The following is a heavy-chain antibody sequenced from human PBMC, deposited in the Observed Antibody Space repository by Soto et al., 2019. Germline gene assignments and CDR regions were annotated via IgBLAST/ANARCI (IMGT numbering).Heavy chain of an antibody. CDR1: GDSVSSNSAA. V-gene: IGHV6-1*01. CDR3: ARGTSIAVAGTPPGWFDS. J-gene: IGHJ5*01. D-gene: IGHD6-19*01. CDR2: TYYRSKWYN. Sequence: SQTLSLTCAISGDSVSSNSAAWNWIRQSPSRGLEWLGRTYYRSKWYNDYAVSVKSRITINPDTSKNQFSLQLNSVTPEDTVVYYCARGTSIAVAGTPPGWFDSWGQGPLLTVAS.